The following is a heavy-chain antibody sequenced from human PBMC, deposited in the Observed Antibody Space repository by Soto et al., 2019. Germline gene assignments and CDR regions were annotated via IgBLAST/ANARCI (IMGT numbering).Heavy chain of an antibody. D-gene: IGHD6-6*01. Sequence: GGSLRLSCAASGFTFSSYAMSWVRQAPGKGLEWVSAISGSGGSTYYVDSVKGRSTISRDNSKNTLYLQMNSLRAEDTAVYYCAKPPSSSPLQVDYWGQGTLVTVSS. V-gene: IGHV3-23*01. CDR2: ISGSGGST. J-gene: IGHJ4*02. CDR3: AKPPSSSPLQVDY. CDR1: GFTFSSYA.